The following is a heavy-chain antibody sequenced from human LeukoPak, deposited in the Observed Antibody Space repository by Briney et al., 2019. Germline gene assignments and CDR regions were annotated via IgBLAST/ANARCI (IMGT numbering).Heavy chain of an antibody. CDR2: IYYSGST. CDR1: GGSISSSFYY. J-gene: IGHJ5*02. CDR3: ARDSGSGTYYINLDLKFDP. V-gene: IGHV4-39*07. Sequence: SETLSLTCTVSGGSISSSFYYWGWIRQPPGKGLEWIGSIYYSGSTYYNPSLRSRVTISVDTSNNQFSLKLSSVTAADTAVYYCARDSGSGTYYINLDLKFDPWGQGTLVTVSS. D-gene: IGHD3-10*01.